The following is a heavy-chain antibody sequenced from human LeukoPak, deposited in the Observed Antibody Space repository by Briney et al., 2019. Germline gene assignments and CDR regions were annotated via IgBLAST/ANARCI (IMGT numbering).Heavy chain of an antibody. D-gene: IGHD2-15*01. CDR1: GLPFDVYA. V-gene: IGHV3-43*02. J-gene: IGHJ4*02. CDR2: ISGDDYST. CDR3: AKALSVETATPIDY. Sequence: GGPLSPSCAPSGLPFDVYAMHWVRQAPGRGLGWAFLISGDDYSTYYADSVKGRFTISRDNSKNSLYLQMNSLKTEDTALYYCAKALSVETATPIDYWGQGTLVTVSS.